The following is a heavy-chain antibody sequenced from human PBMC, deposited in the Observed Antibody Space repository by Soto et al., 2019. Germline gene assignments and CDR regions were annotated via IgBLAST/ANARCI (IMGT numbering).Heavy chain of an antibody. CDR3: ARDLPAAEDY. V-gene: IGHV3-74*01. J-gene: IGHJ4*02. Sequence: EVQLVASGGGLVQPGESLRLSCAASGFTFSRYWMHWVRQAPGKGLVWVSHINSDGSSTNYADSVKGRFTISRDNAKNTLYLQVNSLRAEDTAVYYCARDLPAAEDYWGQGTLVTVSS. CDR1: GFTFSRYW. CDR2: INSDGSST. D-gene: IGHD6-25*01.